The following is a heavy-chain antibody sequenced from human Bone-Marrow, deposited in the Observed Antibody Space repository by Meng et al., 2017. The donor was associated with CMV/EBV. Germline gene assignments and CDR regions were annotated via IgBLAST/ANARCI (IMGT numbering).Heavy chain of an antibody. CDR3: ARDKDIVVVS. V-gene: IGHV3-21*01. Sequence: GESLKISCAASGFTFSSYAMHWVRQAPGKGLEWVSSISSSSSYIYYADSVKGRFTISRDNAKNSLYLQMNSLRAEDTAVYYCARDKDIVVVSWGQGTLVTVSS. J-gene: IGHJ4*02. CDR1: GFTFSSYA. D-gene: IGHD2-2*01. CDR2: ISSSSSYI.